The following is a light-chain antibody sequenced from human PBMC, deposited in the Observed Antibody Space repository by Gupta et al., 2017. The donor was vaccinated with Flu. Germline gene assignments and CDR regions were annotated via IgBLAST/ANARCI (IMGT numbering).Light chain of an antibody. Sequence: QSVLTQPPSASGTPGQRATISCSGSSPNIGSNTVNWYQQLPGTAPKLLIYSNNQRPSGVPDRFSGSKSGTSASLAISGLQSEGEADYYCAAWDDSLNGWVFGGGTKLTVL. V-gene: IGLV1-44*01. CDR1: SPNIGSNT. CDR3: AAWDDSLNGWV. J-gene: IGLJ3*02. CDR2: SNN.